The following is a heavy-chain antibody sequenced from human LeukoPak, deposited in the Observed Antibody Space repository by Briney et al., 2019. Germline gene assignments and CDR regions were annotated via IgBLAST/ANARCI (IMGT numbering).Heavy chain of an antibody. Sequence: PGGSLRLSCAASGFTFSSYAMHWVRQAPGKGLEWVAVISYDGSNKYYADSVKGLFTISRDNSKNTLYLQMNSLRAEDTAVYYCARPSATPRSFIYYFDYWGQGTLVTVSS. V-gene: IGHV3-30-3*01. CDR1: GFTFSSYA. CDR2: ISYDGSNK. CDR3: ARPSATPRSFIYYFDY. D-gene: IGHD6-25*01. J-gene: IGHJ4*02.